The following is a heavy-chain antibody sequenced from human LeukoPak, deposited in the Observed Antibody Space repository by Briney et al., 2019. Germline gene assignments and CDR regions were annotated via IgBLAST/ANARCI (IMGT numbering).Heavy chain of an antibody. CDR1: GGTFSSYT. V-gene: IGHV1-69*02. CDR3: ATSRDGYNLAEIREDY. CDR2: IIPILGIA. J-gene: IGHJ4*02. D-gene: IGHD5-24*01. Sequence: GASVKVSCKASGGTFSSYTISWVRQAPGQGLEWMGRIIPILGIANYAQKFQGRVTITADKSTSTAYMELSSLRSEDTAVYYCATSRDGYNLAEIREDYWGQGTLVTVSS.